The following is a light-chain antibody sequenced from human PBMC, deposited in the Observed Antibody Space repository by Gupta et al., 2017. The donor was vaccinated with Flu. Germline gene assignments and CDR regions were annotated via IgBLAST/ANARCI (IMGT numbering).Light chain of an antibody. J-gene: IGLJ2*01. CDR3: QEWDSSRDRVV. V-gene: IGLV3-21*02. Sequence: SSLLPQPPSVSVAPGPTARITCGGNNIGSKSVHWYQQKPGQAPVLGGDEDSDRPSGIPERGSGSNAGNTATRTISRVEAGDEADYDGQEWDSSRDRVVFGGGTKLTVL. CDR2: EDS. CDR1: NIGSKS.